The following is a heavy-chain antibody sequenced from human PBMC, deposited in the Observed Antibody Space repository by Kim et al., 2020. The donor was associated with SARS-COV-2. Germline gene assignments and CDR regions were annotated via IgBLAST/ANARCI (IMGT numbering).Heavy chain of an antibody. CDR1: GGSISSGDFY. Sequence: SETLSLTCAVFGGSISSGDFYWGWIRQPPGKGLEWIGNIDYTGTTYYNPSLKSRVSMSVHSYKNQFSLRLTSLTVADTAVYYCARPYRRRGGGAWFDPWGQGTLVTVSS. J-gene: IGHJ5*02. D-gene: IGHD4-4*01. V-gene: IGHV4-39*01. CDR2: IDYTGTT. CDR3: ARPYRRRGGGAWFDP.